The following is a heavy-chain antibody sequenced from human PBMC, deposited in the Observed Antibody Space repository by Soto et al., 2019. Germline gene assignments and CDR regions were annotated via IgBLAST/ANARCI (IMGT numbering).Heavy chain of an antibody. V-gene: IGHV1-18*01. J-gene: IGHJ4*02. CDR3: ARGAPIVPTTSPFDF. Sequence: GASVKVSCKASGYTFISYGISWVRQAPGQGLEWMGWISAYNGNTNYAQKFQGRVTMTTDTSTSTAYMELRSLRSDDTAVYYCARGAPIVPTTSPFDFWGQGTLVTVSS. D-gene: IGHD5-12*01. CDR1: GYTFISYG. CDR2: ISAYNGNT.